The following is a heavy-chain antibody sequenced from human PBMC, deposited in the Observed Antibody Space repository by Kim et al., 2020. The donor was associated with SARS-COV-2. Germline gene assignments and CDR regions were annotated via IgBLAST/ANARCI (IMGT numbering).Heavy chain of an antibody. J-gene: IGHJ4*02. Sequence: SETLSLTCTVSGGSISSYYWSWIRQPPGKGLEWIGYIYYSGSTNYNPSLKSRVTISVDTSKNQFSLKLSSVTAADTAVYYCARVSWERGVIAYYFDYWGQGTLVTVSS. CDR3: ARVSWERGVIAYYFDY. CDR2: IYYSGST. V-gene: IGHV4-59*13. CDR1: GGSISSYY. D-gene: IGHD3-10*01.